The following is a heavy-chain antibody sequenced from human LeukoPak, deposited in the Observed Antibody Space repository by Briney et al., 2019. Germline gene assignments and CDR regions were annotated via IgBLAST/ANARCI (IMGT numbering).Heavy chain of an antibody. CDR2: ISGSGDST. CDR1: GFTFSRDV. Sequence: PGGSLRLSCAASGFTFSRDVMNWVRQAPGKGLEWVSAISGSGDSTYYADSVKGRFTISRDNSKNMLYLQMNSLRVEDTAVYYCAKLVGLRFLEWSIQDDAFDIWGRGTMVTVSS. CDR3: AKLVGLRFLEWSIQDDAFDI. V-gene: IGHV3-23*01. J-gene: IGHJ3*02. D-gene: IGHD3-3*01.